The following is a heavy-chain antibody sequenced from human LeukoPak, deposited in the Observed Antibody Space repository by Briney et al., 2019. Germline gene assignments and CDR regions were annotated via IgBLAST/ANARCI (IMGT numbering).Heavy chain of an antibody. J-gene: IGHJ4*02. D-gene: IGHD2-21*01. CDR2: IKEDGNAK. Sequence: GGSLRLSCAASGFTFSSYWMTWVRQTPGRGLEWVANIKEDGNAKHYMDSVRGRFTISRYNAKNSLYLQMNSLRVEDTAVYYCARVCDCGDGLRGGDTLGYWGQGTLVTVSS. V-gene: IGHV3-7*01. CDR1: GFTFSSYW. CDR3: ARVCDCGDGLRGGDTLGY.